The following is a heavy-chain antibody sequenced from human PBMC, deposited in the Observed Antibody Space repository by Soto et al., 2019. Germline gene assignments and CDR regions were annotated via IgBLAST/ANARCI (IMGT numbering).Heavy chain of an antibody. CDR2: IDWDDDT. CDR3: ARDSSRIYGVDV. V-gene: IGHV2-70*04. CDR1: GFSLSTSGMR. J-gene: IGHJ6*02. D-gene: IGHD3-22*01. Sequence: SGPTLVNPTQTLSLTCSFSGFSLSTSGMRVSWVRQPPGKALEWLARIDWDDDTFYSTSLKTRLTISNDTSRNQVVLTMTNMDPVDTATYYCARDSSRIYGVDVWGQGTTVTVAS.